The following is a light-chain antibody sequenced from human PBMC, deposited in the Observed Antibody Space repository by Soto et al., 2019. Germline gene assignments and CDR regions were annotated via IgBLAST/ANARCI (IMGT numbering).Light chain of an antibody. Sequence: QSALTQPASVSGYPGQSIAISCTGTSSDVGDYNSVSWYQQHPGKAPKLMIYDVSNRPSGVSNRFSGSKSGNTASLTISGLQAEDEADYYCSSYTSSSTWVFGGGTKLTVL. CDR1: SSDVGDYNS. CDR3: SSYTSSSTWV. V-gene: IGLV2-14*03. J-gene: IGLJ3*02. CDR2: DVS.